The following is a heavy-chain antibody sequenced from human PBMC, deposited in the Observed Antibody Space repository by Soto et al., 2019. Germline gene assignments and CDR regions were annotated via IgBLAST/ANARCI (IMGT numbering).Heavy chain of an antibody. Sequence: GGSLRLSCAASGFTFSSYAMHWVRQAPGKGLEWVAVISYDGSNKYYADSVKGRFTISRDNSKNTLYLQMNSLRAEDTAVYYCASGAAGAFDYCGQGTLVTLS. CDR3: ASGAAGAFDY. CDR1: GFTFSSYA. D-gene: IGHD6-13*01. J-gene: IGHJ4*02. CDR2: ISYDGSNK. V-gene: IGHV3-30-3*01.